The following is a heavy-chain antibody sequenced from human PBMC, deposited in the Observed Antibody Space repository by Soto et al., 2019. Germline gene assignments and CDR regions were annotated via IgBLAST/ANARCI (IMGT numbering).Heavy chain of an antibody. J-gene: IGHJ5*02. CDR1: GYTLTELS. Sequence: GASVKVSCKVSGYTLTELSMHWVRQAPGKGLEWMGGFDPEDGETIYAQKFQGRVTMTADTSTSTAYMELRSLRSDDTAVYYCARLTACGSGICWFDPWGQGTLVTVSS. CDR3: ARLTACGSGICWFDP. D-gene: IGHD3-10*01. V-gene: IGHV1-24*01. CDR2: FDPEDGET.